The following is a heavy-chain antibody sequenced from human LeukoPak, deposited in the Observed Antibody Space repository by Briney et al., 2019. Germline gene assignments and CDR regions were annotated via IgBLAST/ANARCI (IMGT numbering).Heavy chain of an antibody. V-gene: IGHV3-64*01. J-gene: IGHJ3*02. CDR2: ISSNGGST. Sequence: GGSLRLSCAASGFTFSSYAMHWVRQAPGKGLEYVSAISSNGGSTSYANSVKGRFTISRDNSKNTLYLQMNSLRAEDTAVYYCARDYSSGYRDDAFDIWGQGTMVTVSS. CDR3: ARDYSSGYRDDAFDI. CDR1: GFTFSSYA. D-gene: IGHD3-22*01.